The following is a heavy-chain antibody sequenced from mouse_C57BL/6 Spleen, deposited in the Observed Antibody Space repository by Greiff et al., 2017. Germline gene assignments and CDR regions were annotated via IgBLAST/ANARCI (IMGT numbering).Heavy chain of an antibody. CDR3: TRSNWDGY. D-gene: IGHD4-1*01. CDR1: GYTFTDYE. Sequence: QVHVKQSGAELVRPGASVTLSCKASGYTFTDYEMHWVKQTPVHGLEWIGAIDPETGGTAYNQKFKGKAILTADKSSSTAYMELRSLTSEDSAVYYCTRSNWDGYWGQGTTLTVSS. CDR2: IDPETGGT. J-gene: IGHJ2*01. V-gene: IGHV1-15*01.